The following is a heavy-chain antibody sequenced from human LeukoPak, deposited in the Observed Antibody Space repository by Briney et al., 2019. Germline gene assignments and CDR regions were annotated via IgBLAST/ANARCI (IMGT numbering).Heavy chain of an antibody. Sequence: PSETLSLTCAVYGGSFSGYYWTWIRQPPGRGLEWIGEINHSGSTNYNPSLKSRVTISVDTSKNQFSLKLSSVTAADTAVYYCARRLDYYDSSGYRLPAQGYWGQGTLVTVSS. CDR1: GGSFSGYY. CDR3: ARRLDYYDSSGYRLPAQGY. CDR2: INHSGST. J-gene: IGHJ4*02. D-gene: IGHD3-22*01. V-gene: IGHV4-34*01.